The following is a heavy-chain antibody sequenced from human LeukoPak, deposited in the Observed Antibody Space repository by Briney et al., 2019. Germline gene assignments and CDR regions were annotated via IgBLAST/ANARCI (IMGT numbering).Heavy chain of an antibody. J-gene: IGHJ3*02. Sequence: GGSLRLSCAASGFTFTNYWMSWVRQAPGKGLELVANIKQDRSEKYYVDSVKGRFSISRDNDRDSLYLQMNSLRAEDTAVYYCVRDGGFPGTTAAFEMWGQGTRVIVSS. CDR3: VRDGGFPGTTAAFEM. V-gene: IGHV3-7*01. CDR1: GFTFTNYW. D-gene: IGHD1/OR15-1a*01. CDR2: IKQDRSEK.